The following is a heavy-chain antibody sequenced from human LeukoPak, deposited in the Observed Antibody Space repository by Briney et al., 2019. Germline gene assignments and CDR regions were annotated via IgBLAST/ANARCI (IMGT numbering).Heavy chain of an antibody. CDR3: ARSKMYDY. V-gene: IGHV1-2*02. Sequence: ASVKVSCKASGYTFTDNYINWVRQVPRQGLEWMGWINPNSGGTNYAQKFQGRVTMSRDTSINTAYMELSSLRSDDTAVYYCARSKMYDYWGQGTLVTVPS. CDR2: INPNSGGT. J-gene: IGHJ4*02. CDR1: GYTFTDNY. D-gene: IGHD5-24*01.